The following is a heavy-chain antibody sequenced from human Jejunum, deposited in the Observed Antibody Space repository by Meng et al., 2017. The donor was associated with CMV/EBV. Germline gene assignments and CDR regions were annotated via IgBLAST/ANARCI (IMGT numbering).Heavy chain of an antibody. D-gene: IGHD1-26*01. CDR1: GGSINNYY. CDR3: ARGPGASTREGFDY. J-gene: IGHJ4*02. V-gene: IGHV4-4*07. CDR2: FYSSDTY. Sequence: QVQLQWSGPGLVKPSETLSLTCTVSGGSINNYYWSWIRQSAGKGLEWIGRFYSSDTYNYHPSLNSRVTMSLDTSKNQFSLNLRSVTAADTAIYYCARGPGASTREGFDYWGLGTLVTVSS.